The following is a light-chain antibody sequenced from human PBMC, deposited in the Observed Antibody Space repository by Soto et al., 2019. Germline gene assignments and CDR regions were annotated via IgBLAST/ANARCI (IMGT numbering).Light chain of an antibody. CDR1: SSDVGTYNY. V-gene: IGLV2-11*01. J-gene: IGLJ1*01. CDR3: CSYAGSPRDV. CDR2: DVS. Sequence: QSALTQPRSVSGSPGQSVTISCTGTSSDVGTYNYVSWYQQHPGKAPKVMIYDVSERPSGVPDRFSGSKSGNTASLTISGLQAEDEADYYCCSYAGSPRDVFGTGPKLTVL.